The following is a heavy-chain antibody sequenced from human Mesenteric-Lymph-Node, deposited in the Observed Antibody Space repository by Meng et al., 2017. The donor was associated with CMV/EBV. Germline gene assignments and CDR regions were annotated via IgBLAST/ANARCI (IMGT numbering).Heavy chain of an antibody. V-gene: IGHV4-39*01. CDR3: ARRGNYDSDYSEY. CDR1: GDSISNSTYY. CDR2: VHHSGTT. J-gene: IGHJ4*02. Sequence: QPQESGPGLVNPSEPLSLSCIFSGDSISNSTYYWTWIRQPPGKGLEWIGSVHHSGTTYYNPSLKGRLTISVDTSANLFSLRLTTVTAADTATYYCARRGNYDSDYSEYWGQGTLVTVSS. D-gene: IGHD3-22*01.